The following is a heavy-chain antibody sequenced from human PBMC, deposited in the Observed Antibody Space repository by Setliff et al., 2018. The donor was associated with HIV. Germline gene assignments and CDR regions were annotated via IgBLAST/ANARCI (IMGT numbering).Heavy chain of an antibody. Sequence: SVKVSCKSSGGTFSRYVINWVRQAPGQGLEWMGGIIPVSDTTNYAQKFQGRVTITADASTRTAYMELRSLRYEDTAVYYCVFWAHSGIWPFDYWGRGTLVTVSS. CDR3: VFWAHSGIWPFDY. J-gene: IGHJ4*02. D-gene: IGHD3-10*01. CDR1: GGTFSRYV. V-gene: IGHV1-69*13. CDR2: IIPVSDTT.